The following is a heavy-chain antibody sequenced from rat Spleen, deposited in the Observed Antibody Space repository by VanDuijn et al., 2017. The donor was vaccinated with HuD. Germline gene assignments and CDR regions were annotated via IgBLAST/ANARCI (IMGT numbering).Heavy chain of an antibody. D-gene: IGHD1-11*01. V-gene: IGHV2-30*01. CDR3: ARHGYGGWDY. Sequence: QVQLRESGPGLVQPSQTLSLTCTVSGFSLTSYNVHWVRQPTGKGLEWMGVIWTGGSTDYNSALKSRLSISRDTSKSQVFLKMNSLQPEDTGTYYCARHGYGGWDYWGQGVMVTVSS. J-gene: IGHJ2*01. CDR2: IWTGGST. CDR1: GFSLTSYN.